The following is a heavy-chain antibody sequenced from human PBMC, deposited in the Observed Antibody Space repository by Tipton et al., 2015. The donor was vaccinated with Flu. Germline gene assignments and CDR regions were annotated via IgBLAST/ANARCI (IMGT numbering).Heavy chain of an antibody. Sequence: TLSLTCAVSGYSISSGYYWGWIRQPPGKGLEWIGSIYHSGSTYYNPSHKSRVTISVDTSKNQFSLKLSSVTAADTAVYYCARHGYYDILTGYYSWFDPWGQGTLVTVSS. CDR1: GYSISSGYY. D-gene: IGHD3-9*01. V-gene: IGHV4-38-2*01. CDR2: IYHSGST. J-gene: IGHJ5*02. CDR3: ARHGYYDILTGYYSWFDP.